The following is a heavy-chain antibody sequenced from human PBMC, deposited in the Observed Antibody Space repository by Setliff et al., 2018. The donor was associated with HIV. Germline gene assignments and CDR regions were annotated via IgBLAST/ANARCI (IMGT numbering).Heavy chain of an antibody. D-gene: IGHD2-15*01. CDR2: INPSGGST. J-gene: IGHJ3*02. Sequence: GASVKVSCKASGYTFTDYYIHWVRQAPGQGLEWMGWINPSGGSTSYAQKFQGRVTMTRDTSTRTVYRELSSLRSEDTAVYYCASEPPRSQWSGGSCPSLDAFDIWGQGTMVTVSS. CDR3: ASEPPRSQWSGGSCPSLDAFDI. CDR1: GYTFTDYY. V-gene: IGHV1-46*01.